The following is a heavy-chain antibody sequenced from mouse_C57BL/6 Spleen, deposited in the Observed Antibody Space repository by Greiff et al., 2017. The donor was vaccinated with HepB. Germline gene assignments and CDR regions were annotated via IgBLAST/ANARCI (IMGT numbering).Heavy chain of an antibody. Sequence: QVQLKQPGAELVKPGASVKMSCKASGYTFTSYWITWVKQRPGQGLEWIGDIYPGSGSTNYNEKFKSKATLTVDTSSSTAYMQLSSLTSEDSAVYYCAKIPYYGSSSYYFDYWGQGTTLTVSS. CDR3: AKIPYYGSSSYYFDY. CDR1: GYTFTSYW. V-gene: IGHV1-55*01. D-gene: IGHD1-1*01. CDR2: IYPGSGST. J-gene: IGHJ2*01.